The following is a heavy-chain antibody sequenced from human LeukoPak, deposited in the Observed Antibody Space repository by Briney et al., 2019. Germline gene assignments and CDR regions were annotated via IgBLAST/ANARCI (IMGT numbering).Heavy chain of an antibody. D-gene: IGHD1-14*01. CDR3: ARYGRAATAPKRYYFDY. J-gene: IGHJ4*02. CDR2: IYYSGST. CDR1: GGSISSYY. V-gene: IGHV4-59*01. Sequence: SETLSLTCTVSGGSISSYYWSWIRQPPGKGLEWIGYIYYSGSTNYNPSLKSRVTISVDTSKNQFSLKLSSVTAADTAVYYCARYGRAATAPKRYYFDYWGQGTPSPSPQ.